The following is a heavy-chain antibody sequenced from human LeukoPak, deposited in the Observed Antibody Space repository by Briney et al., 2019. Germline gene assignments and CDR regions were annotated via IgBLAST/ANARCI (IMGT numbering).Heavy chain of an antibody. Sequence: GGSLRLSCAASGFTFSSYAMSWVRQAPGKGLEWVSAISGSGGSTYYADSVKGRFTISRDNSKNTLYLQMNSLRAEDTAVYYCAKVYGSGSNWFDPWGQGTPNWFDPWGQGTLVTVSS. CDR3: AKVYGSGSNWFDPWGQGTPNWFDP. CDR1: GFTFSSYA. CDR2: ISGSGGST. V-gene: IGHV3-23*01. D-gene: IGHD3-10*01. J-gene: IGHJ5*02.